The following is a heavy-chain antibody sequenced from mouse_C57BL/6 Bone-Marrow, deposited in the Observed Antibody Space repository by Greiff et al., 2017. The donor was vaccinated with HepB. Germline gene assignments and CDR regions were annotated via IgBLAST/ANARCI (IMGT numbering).Heavy chain of an antibody. CDR2: ISGGGGNT. Sequence: EVKVVESGGGLVKPGGSLKLSCAASGFTFSSYTMSWVRQTPEKRLEWVATISGGGGNTYYPDSVKGRFTISRDNAKNTLYLQMSSLRSEDTAWYYWARPYYGSPYDYAMDYWGQGTSVTVSS. CDR1: GFTFSSYT. D-gene: IGHD1-1*01. V-gene: IGHV5-9*01. J-gene: IGHJ4*01. CDR3: ARPYYGSPYDYAMDY.